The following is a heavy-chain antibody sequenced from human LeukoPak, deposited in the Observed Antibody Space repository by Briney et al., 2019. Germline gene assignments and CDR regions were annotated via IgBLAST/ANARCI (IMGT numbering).Heavy chain of an antibody. CDR1: VYTFTGYY. D-gene: IGHD2-2*01. Sequence: ASVKVSCKASVYTFTGYYMHWVRQTPGQGLEWMGWINPNSGDTNYAQKFQGRVTMTRDTSISTAYMELSRLRSDDTAVYYCATCLVAAVSRGFDPWGQGTLVTVSS. CDR3: ATCLVAAVSRGFDP. CDR2: INPNSGDT. V-gene: IGHV1-2*02. J-gene: IGHJ5*02.